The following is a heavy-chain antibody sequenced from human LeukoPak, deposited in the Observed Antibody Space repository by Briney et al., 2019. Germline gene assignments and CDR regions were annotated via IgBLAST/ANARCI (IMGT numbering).Heavy chain of an antibody. J-gene: IGHJ5*02. D-gene: IGHD3-22*01. Sequence: GESLKISCKGSGYSFTSYWIAWVRQMPGKGLEWMGIIFPGDSDTRYSQSFQGQGTISVDTSISTAYLQWSSLTASDTATYYCASPLGSSGYYKSWGQGTLVTVSA. CDR2: IFPGDSDT. CDR3: ASPLGSSGYYKS. V-gene: IGHV5-51*01. CDR1: GYSFTSYW.